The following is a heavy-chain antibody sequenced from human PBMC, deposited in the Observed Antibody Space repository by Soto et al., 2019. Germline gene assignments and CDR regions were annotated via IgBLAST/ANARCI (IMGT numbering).Heavy chain of an antibody. CDR3: AKDNYYDSSALRT. J-gene: IGHJ5*02. Sequence: PGGSLRLSCAASGFTFSSYGMHWVRQAPGKGLEWVAVISYDGSNKYYADSVKGRFTISRDNSKNTLYPQMNSLRAEDTAVYYCAKDNYYDSSALRTWGQGTLVTVSS. CDR1: GFTFSSYG. CDR2: ISYDGSNK. D-gene: IGHD3-22*01. V-gene: IGHV3-30*18.